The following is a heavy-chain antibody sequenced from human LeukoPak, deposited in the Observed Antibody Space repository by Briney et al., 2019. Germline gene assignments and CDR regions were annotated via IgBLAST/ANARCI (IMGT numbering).Heavy chain of an antibody. CDR2: IYYSGST. Sequence: SDTLSLTCTVSGGSISSSSYYWGWIRQPPGTGLEWIGSIYYSGSTYYNPSLKSRVTISVDTSKNQFSLKLSPVTAADTAVYYCARASSGWNRFDYWGQGTLVTVSS. CDR1: GGSISSSSYY. J-gene: IGHJ4*02. D-gene: IGHD6-19*01. CDR3: ARASSGWNRFDY. V-gene: IGHV4-39*01.